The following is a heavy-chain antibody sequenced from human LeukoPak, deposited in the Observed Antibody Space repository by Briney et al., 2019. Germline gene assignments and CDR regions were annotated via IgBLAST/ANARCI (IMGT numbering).Heavy chain of an antibody. CDR2: IFHSGST. V-gene: IGHV4-38-2*01. CDR1: GYSISSGYY. D-gene: IGHD6-19*01. CDR3: ARGWLGWFDL. Sequence: SGTLFLTCAVSGYSISSGYYWGWIRQPPGKGLEWIGSIFHSGSTYYSPSLKSRVAIPVDTSKAQFSLKLSCGTAADTAVYYCARGWLGWFDLGGERT. J-gene: IGHJ5*02.